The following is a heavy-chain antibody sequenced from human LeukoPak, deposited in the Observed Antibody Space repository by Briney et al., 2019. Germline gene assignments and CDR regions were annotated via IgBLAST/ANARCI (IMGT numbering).Heavy chain of an antibody. D-gene: IGHD3-10*01. CDR3: ARDKGSGSYYPFDY. CDR2: ISNSGSTV. J-gene: IGHJ4*02. Sequence: PGGSLRLSCAASGFTFSGYEMNWFRQAPGKGLEWISYISNSGSTVYYADSVKGRFTISRDNAKNSLFLQLNSLRAEDTAVYYCARDKGSGSYYPFDYWGQGTLVTVSS. V-gene: IGHV3-48*03. CDR1: GFTFSGYE.